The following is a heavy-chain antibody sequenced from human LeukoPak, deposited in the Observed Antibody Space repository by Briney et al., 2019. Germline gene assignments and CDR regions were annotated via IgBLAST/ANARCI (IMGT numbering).Heavy chain of an antibody. D-gene: IGHD2-15*01. CDR2: INAGNGNT. CDR3: ARGRMVVAATPDWFDP. CDR1: GYTFTSYA. V-gene: IGHV1-3*01. Sequence: ASVKVSCKASGYTFTSYAMDWVRQAPGQRLEWMGWINAGNGNTKYSQKFQGRDTITRDTSASTAYMELSSLRSEDTAVYYCARGRMVVAATPDWFDPWGQGTLVTVSS. J-gene: IGHJ5*02.